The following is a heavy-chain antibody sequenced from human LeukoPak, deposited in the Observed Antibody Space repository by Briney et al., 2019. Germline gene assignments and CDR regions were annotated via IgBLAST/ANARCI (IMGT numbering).Heavy chain of an antibody. D-gene: IGHD1-26*01. J-gene: IGHJ4*02. V-gene: IGHV1-18*01. CDR1: GYTLTSYG. Sequence: GASVKVSCKASGYTLTSYGISWVRPAPGQGLDWMAWISAYNGNTNYAQKLQGRVTMTRGTSTSTAYMELRSLGSDDTAVYYCAKNGSGSYLDDYWGQGTLVTVSS. CDR2: ISAYNGNT. CDR3: AKNGSGSYLDDY.